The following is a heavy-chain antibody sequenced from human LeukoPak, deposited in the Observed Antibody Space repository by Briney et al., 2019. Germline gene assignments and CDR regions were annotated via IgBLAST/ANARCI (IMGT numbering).Heavy chain of an antibody. CDR2: ISVYNGNT. J-gene: IGHJ3*02. D-gene: IGHD4-17*01. CDR1: SYTFTSYG. CDR3: ARAYHYGDYSRNDAFDI. Sequence: ASVKVSCKASSYTFTSYGINWVRQAPGQGLEWMGWISVYNGNTNYAQRLQGRVTMTADTSTRTCYMELSSLRSEDTAVYYCARAYHYGDYSRNDAFDIWGQGTMVTVSS. V-gene: IGHV1-18*01.